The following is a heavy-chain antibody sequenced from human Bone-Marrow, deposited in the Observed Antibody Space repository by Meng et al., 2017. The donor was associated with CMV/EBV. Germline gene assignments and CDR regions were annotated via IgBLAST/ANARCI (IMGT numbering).Heavy chain of an antibody. CDR3: ARGVAESLGWEMGY. CDR2: IDSDGRDI. D-gene: IGHD1-26*01. CDR1: GFTLRRYW. J-gene: IGHJ4*02. V-gene: IGHV3-74*03. Sequence: EVPLVASGGGLVQPGGSLRLSCAVSGFTLRRYWMHWVRQAPGKGLEWVSRIDSDGRDITYADSVRGRFTISRDDAKNTLYLQMNSLRVEDTAVYYCARGVAESLGWEMGYWGQGTLVTVSS.